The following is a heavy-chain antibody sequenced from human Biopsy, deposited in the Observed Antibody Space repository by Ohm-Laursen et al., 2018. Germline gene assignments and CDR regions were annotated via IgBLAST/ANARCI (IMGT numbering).Heavy chain of an antibody. D-gene: IGHD6-19*01. CDR2: IYDRGSTA. CDR3: ARGMRSSGWPYFDS. V-gene: IGHV4-61*01. J-gene: IGHJ4*02. Sequence: GTLSLTCTVSGDSVSSSSFYWTWIRQPPGQGLEYIGYIYDRGSTANYNPSLESRVTMSVGMPKNQFSLKLSSVTAADTAIYYCARGMRSSGWPYFDSWGQGTLVTVSS. CDR1: GDSVSSSSFY.